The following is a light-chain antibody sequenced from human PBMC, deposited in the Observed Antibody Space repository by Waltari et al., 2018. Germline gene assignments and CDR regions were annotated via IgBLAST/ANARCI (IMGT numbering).Light chain of an antibody. CDR1: STNIGAGYD. Sequence: QSVLTQPPSVSGAPGQRVSISCTGSSTNIGAGYDVHWYQQVPGSAPKLLIFNNNNRPSGVPDRFSGSKPGTSASLAITGLQAEDEADYYCQSSDSSLRGSMFGGGTRLTVL. CDR3: QSSDSSLRGSM. J-gene: IGLJ3*02. V-gene: IGLV1-40*01. CDR2: NNN.